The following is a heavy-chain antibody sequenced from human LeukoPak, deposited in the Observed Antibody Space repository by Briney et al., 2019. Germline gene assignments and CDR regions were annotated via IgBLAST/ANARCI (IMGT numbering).Heavy chain of an antibody. D-gene: IGHD3-16*02. CDR2: ISGDGGST. CDR3: AKGLRLGELSLYRPFDY. V-gene: IGHV3-43*02. CDR1: GFTFDDYA. Sequence: PGESLRLSCAASGFTFDDYAMHWVRQAPGKGLEWASLISGDGGSTYYADSVKGRFTISRDNSKNSLYLQMNSLRTEDTALYYCAKGLRLGELSLYRPFDYWGQGTLVTVSS. J-gene: IGHJ4*02.